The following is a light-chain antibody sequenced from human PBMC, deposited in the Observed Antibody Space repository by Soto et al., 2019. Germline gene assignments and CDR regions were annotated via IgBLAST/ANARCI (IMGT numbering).Light chain of an antibody. J-gene: IGKJ5*01. CDR3: QQRSNWPIT. Sequence: EIVLTQSPATLSLSPGERATLSCRASQSVSSYLAWYQQKPGQAPRLLIYDASNRATGIPARFSVSGSGTDFTLTISSLAPEDFADYYCQQRSNWPITFGQGTRLEIK. CDR1: QSVSSY. CDR2: DAS. V-gene: IGKV3-11*01.